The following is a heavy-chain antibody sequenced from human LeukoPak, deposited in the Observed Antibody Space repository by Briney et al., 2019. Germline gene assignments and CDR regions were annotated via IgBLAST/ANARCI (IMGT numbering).Heavy chain of an antibody. D-gene: IGHD2-21*01. Sequence: PGGSLRLSCEASGFSFSAAWMTWVRQAPGTGLEWVANIREDGGETYYVDSVKGRFTISRDNAKNSLYLQMNNLRVEDTAVYFCARPVNRLFLFWGPGTLVTVSS. V-gene: IGHV3-7*01. CDR3: ARPVNRLFLF. J-gene: IGHJ4*02. CDR1: GFSFSAAW. CDR2: IREDGGET.